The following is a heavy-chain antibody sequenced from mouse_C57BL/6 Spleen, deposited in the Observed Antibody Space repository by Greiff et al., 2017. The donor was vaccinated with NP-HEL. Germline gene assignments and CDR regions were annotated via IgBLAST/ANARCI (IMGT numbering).Heavy chain of an antibody. J-gene: IGHJ4*01. CDR3: ARSYYDYDVGYAMDY. D-gene: IGHD2-4*01. CDR1: GFSLTSYG. Sequence: QVQLQQSGPGLVQPSQSLSITCTVSGFSLTSYGVHWVRQSPGKGLEWLGVLWSGGSTDYNAAFISRLSISKDNSKSQVFFKMNSLQADDTAIYYCARSYYDYDVGYAMDYWGQGTSVTVSS. CDR2: LWSGGST. V-gene: IGHV2-2*01.